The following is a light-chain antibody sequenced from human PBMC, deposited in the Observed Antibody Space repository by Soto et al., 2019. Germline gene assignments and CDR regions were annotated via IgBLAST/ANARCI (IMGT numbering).Light chain of an antibody. Sequence: EIVLTQSPATLSLSPGERATLSCRASQTISTYLAWYKQKPGQAPRLLIYDASNRAPGIPARFSGSGSGTDFTLTISSLEPEDFAVYYCQQRYNWPPYTFGPGTKLEIK. CDR1: QTISTY. J-gene: IGKJ2*01. CDR3: QQRYNWPPYT. V-gene: IGKV3-11*01. CDR2: DAS.